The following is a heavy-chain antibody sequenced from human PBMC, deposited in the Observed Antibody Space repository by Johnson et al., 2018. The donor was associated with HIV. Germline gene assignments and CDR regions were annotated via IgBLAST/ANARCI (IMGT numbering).Heavy chain of an antibody. J-gene: IGHJ3*01. V-gene: IGHV3-43D*03. CDR2: ISWDGNRN. CDR1: GFTYDDYA. CDR3: AKDMGYSSFGFGFDL. Sequence: VQLVESGGAVVQPGGSLRLSCAASGFTYDDYAIHWVRQSPGKGLEWVSLISWDGNRNYYADSVKGRFTISRNNSENSLYLQMISLRAEDTALYYCAKDMGYSSFGFGFDLWGQGTMVTVSS. D-gene: IGHD6-13*01.